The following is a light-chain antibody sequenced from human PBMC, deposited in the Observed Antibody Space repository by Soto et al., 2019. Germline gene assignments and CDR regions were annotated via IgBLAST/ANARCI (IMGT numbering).Light chain of an antibody. V-gene: IGKV3-15*01. CDR3: QQYNIWPPYT. Sequence: EIVMTHTPATLSLSPGEKAPLYCKARQRIISNSAWYQQKPGQPPRLLIYGASTRASGIPARFSGSGSGTEFTLTISGLQSEDFALYYCQQYNIWPPYTFGQGTKLEIK. CDR1: QRIISN. J-gene: IGKJ2*01. CDR2: GAS.